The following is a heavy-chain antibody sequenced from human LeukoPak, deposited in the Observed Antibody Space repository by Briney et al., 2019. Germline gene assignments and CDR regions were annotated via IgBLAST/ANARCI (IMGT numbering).Heavy chain of an antibody. CDR2: IYYSGST. Sequence: SETLSFTCTVSGGSISSGGYYWSWIRQHPGKGLEWIGYIYYSGSTYYNPSLKSRVTISVDTSKNQFSLKLSSVTAADTAVYYCARVRYCSGGSCYSPYYYYYMDVWGKGTTVTVSS. V-gene: IGHV4-31*03. CDR3: ARVRYCSGGSCYSPYYYYYMDV. J-gene: IGHJ6*03. CDR1: GGSISSGGYY. D-gene: IGHD2-15*01.